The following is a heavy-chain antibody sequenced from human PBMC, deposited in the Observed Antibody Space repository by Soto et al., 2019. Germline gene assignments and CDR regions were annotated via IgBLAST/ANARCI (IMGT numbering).Heavy chain of an antibody. D-gene: IGHD6-6*01. Sequence: SETLSLTCTFSGGSVSSGSYYWSWIRQPPGKGLERIGYIYYSGSTNYNPSLKSRVTISVDTSKNQFSLKLSSVTAADTAVYYCASIFQQLVPSWFDPWGQGTLVTVSS. CDR2: IYYSGST. J-gene: IGHJ5*02. V-gene: IGHV4-61*01. CDR1: GGSVSSGSYY. CDR3: ASIFQQLVPSWFDP.